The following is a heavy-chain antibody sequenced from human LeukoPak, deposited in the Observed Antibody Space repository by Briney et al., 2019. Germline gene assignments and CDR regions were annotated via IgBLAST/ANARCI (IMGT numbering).Heavy chain of an antibody. J-gene: IGHJ1*01. CDR1: GFSVSSNC. D-gene: IGHD3-10*01. CDR2: IYSGGST. V-gene: IGHV3-66*01. CDR3: ATKGPYYYGSGLNFQH. Sequence: PGGSLRLSCAASGFSVSSNCMCWGRQAPGTGLGWVSVIYSGGSTYYADSVKGRFTISRDNSKNTLYLQMNSLRAEDTAVYYCATKGPYYYGSGLNFQHWGQGTLVTVSS.